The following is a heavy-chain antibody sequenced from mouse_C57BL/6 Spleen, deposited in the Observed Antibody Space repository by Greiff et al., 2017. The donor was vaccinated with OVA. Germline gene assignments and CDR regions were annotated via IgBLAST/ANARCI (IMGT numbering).Heavy chain of an antibody. CDR1: GYAFSSSW. Sequence: VKLVESGPELVKPGASVKISCKASGYAFSSSWMNWVKQRPGKGLEWIGRIYPGDGDTNYNGKFKGKATLTADKSSSTAYMQLSSLTSEDSAVYFCARYGDYDGYFDVWGTGTTVTVSS. V-gene: IGHV1-82*01. CDR3: ARYGDYDGYFDV. J-gene: IGHJ1*03. CDR2: IYPGDGDT. D-gene: IGHD2-4*01.